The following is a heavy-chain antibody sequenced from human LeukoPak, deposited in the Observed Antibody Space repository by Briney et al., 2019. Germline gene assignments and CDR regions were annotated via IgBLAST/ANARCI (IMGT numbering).Heavy chain of an antibody. Sequence: GGSLRLSCAASGFTFSSYAMSWVRQAPVQGLEWVSAISTSGSSTYYADSVKGRFTISRDNSKNTLYLQMNSLRVEDTAVYYCAIPGPSYRRFDHWDQGTLVTASS. CDR1: GFTFSSYA. CDR3: AIPGPSYRRFDH. D-gene: IGHD3-16*02. V-gene: IGHV3-23*01. CDR2: ISTSGSST. J-gene: IGHJ4*02.